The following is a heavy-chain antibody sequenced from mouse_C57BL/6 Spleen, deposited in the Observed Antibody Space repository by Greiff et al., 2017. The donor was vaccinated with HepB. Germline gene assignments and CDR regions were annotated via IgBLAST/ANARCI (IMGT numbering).Heavy chain of an antibody. CDR3: ARGGWLLRAMDY. Sequence: QVQLQQSGAELARPGASVKLSCKASGYTFTSYGISWVKQRTGQGLEWIGEIYPRSGNTYYNEKFKGKGTLTADKSSSTAYMELRSLTSEDSAVYFCARGGWLLRAMDYWGQGTSVTVSS. D-gene: IGHD2-3*01. V-gene: IGHV1-81*01. J-gene: IGHJ4*01. CDR2: IYPRSGNT. CDR1: GYTFTSYG.